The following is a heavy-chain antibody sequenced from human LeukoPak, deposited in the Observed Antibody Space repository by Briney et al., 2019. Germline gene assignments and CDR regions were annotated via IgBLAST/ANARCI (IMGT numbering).Heavy chain of an antibody. CDR3: AKSGSSSWFLDY. CDR2: ISSSSSYI. D-gene: IGHD6-13*01. V-gene: IGHV3-21*04. J-gene: IGHJ4*02. CDR1: GFTFSSYS. Sequence: GGSLRLSCAASGFTFSSYSMNWVRQAPGKGLEWVSSISSSSSYIYYADSVKGRFTISRDNAKNTLYLQMNSLRAEDTAVYYCAKSGSSSWFLDYWGQGALVTVSS.